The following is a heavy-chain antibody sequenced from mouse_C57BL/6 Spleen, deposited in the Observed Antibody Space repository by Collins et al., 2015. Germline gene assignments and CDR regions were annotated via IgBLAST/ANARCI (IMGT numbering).Heavy chain of an antibody. CDR1: GYTFTDYW. J-gene: IGHJ2*01. V-gene: IGHV1-69*01. Sequence: QVQLQQPGAELVMPGASAKMSCKASGYTFTDYWMHWVKQRPGQGLEWIGAIDTSDSYTSYNQKFKGKATLTVDESSSTAYMQLSSLTSEDSAVYYCARFHYYGYLYYFDYWGQGTTLTVSS. CDR2: IDTSDSYT. D-gene: IGHD1-2*01. CDR3: ARFHYYGYLYYFDY.